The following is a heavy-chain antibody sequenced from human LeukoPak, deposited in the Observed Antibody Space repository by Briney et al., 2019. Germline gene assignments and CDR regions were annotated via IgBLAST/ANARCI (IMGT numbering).Heavy chain of an antibody. D-gene: IGHD6-13*01. CDR2: ITTSSDYK. CDR3: ARDPAATPLDY. CDR1: GFTFSAYT. V-gene: IGHV3-21*01. J-gene: IGHJ4*02. Sequence: PGGSLRLSCAASGFTFSAYTMSWVRQAPGQGLEGVSSITTSSDYKYYADSLRGRLTISRAYAKNSLFLQMNSLRGDDTAVYYCARDPAATPLDYWGQGILVTVSS.